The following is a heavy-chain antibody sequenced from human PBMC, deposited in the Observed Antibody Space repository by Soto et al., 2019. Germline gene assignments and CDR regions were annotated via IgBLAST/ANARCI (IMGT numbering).Heavy chain of an antibody. J-gene: IGHJ6*02. CDR2: IGSTERTI. CDR3: ARGLWFGEFPGGGFGMDV. V-gene: IGHV3-48*02. CDR1: GFNFRSYS. D-gene: IGHD3-10*01. Sequence: EVQLVESGGALVQPGGSLRLSCAGSGFNFRSYSMNWVRQAPGKGLEWVSYIGSTERTIYYADSVKGRFTISRDNARKSVYLQMNSLRDEDTAVYSCARGLWFGEFPGGGFGMDVWGQGTTVTVS.